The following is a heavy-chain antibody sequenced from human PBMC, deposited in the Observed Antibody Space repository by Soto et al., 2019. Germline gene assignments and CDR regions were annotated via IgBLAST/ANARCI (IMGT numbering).Heavy chain of an antibody. D-gene: IGHD2-2*01. V-gene: IGHV1-69*12. CDR3: AREGLVLVPSTVNSDSYYYAMDV. CDR1: GDTFSTYT. Sequence: QVQLVQSGAEVKKPGSSVKVSCKAPGDTFSTYTITWVRQAPGQGLEWMGGITPRSATSNYAQKFQGRVKITADESTSTVYMELSSLTSEDTAVYYCAREGLVLVPSTVNSDSYYYAMDVWGQGTTVTVSS. CDR2: ITPRSATS. J-gene: IGHJ6*02.